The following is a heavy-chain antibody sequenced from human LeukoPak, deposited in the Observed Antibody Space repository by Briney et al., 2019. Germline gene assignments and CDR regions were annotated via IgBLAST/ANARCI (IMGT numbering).Heavy chain of an antibody. D-gene: IGHD1-26*01. CDR2: IWYDGSNK. CDR3: ARGLGRIVGDYFNY. V-gene: IGHV3-33*01. Sequence: GGSLRLSCAASGFTFSSYGMHWVRQAPGKGLEWVAVIWYDGSNKYYADSVKGRFTISRDNSKNTLYLQMNSLRAEDTAVYYCARGLGRIVGDYFNYWGQGTLVTVSS. J-gene: IGHJ4*02. CDR1: GFTFSSYG.